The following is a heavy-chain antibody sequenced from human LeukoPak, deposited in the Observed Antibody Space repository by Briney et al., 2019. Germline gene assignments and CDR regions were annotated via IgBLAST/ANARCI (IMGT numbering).Heavy chain of an antibody. D-gene: IGHD6-19*01. Sequence: SQTLSLTCTVSVGSLSSSSYYRGWIRQPPGKGLGWIGSIYYSGSTYYNPSLKSRVTISVDTSKNQFSLKLSSVTAADTAVYYCARHFAGYQWPYYFDYWGQGTLVTVSS. CDR3: ARHFAGYQWPYYFDY. V-gene: IGHV4-39*01. J-gene: IGHJ4*02. CDR2: IYYSGST. CDR1: VGSLSSSSYY.